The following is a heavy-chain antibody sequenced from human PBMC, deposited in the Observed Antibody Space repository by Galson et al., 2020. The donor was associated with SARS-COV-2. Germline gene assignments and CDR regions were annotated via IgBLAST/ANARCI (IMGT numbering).Heavy chain of an antibody. CDR2: IYSGGST. CDR1: GLTVSSNS. J-gene: IGHJ6*02. CDR3: ARGDSYYYGMDV. Sequence: GESLKISCAASGLTVSSNSMSWVRQAPGKGLEWVSVIYSGGSTYYADSVKGRFTISRDNSENTLYLQMNSLRAEDTAVYYCARGDSYYYGMDVWGQGTTVTVSS. V-gene: IGHV3-53*01.